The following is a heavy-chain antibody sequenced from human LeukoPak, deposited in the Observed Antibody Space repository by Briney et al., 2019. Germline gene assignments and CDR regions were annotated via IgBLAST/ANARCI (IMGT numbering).Heavy chain of an antibody. CDR1: GFTSSSYW. Sequence: GGSLRLSCAAAGFTSSSYWMSWVRQAPGKGLEWVANIKQDGSEKYYVDSVKGRFTISRDNAKNSLYLQMNSLRAEDTAVYYCARDRGSSGWYEFDYWGQGTLVTVSS. CDR2: IKQDGSEK. J-gene: IGHJ4*02. D-gene: IGHD6-19*01. V-gene: IGHV3-7*01. CDR3: ARDRGSSGWYEFDY.